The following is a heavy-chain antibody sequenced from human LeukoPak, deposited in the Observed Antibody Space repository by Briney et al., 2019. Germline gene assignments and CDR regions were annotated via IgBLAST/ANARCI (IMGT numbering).Heavy chain of an antibody. CDR2: IYYSGST. CDR3: ARLSVRGVIPNWFDP. CDR1: GGSISSYY. V-gene: IGHV4-59*08. D-gene: IGHD3-10*01. J-gene: IGHJ5*02. Sequence: SETLSLTCTVSGGSISSYYWSWIRQPPGKGLEWIGYIYYSGSTNYNPSLKSRVTISVDTSKNQFSLKLSSVTAADTAVYYCARLSVRGVIPNWFDPWGQGTLVTVSS.